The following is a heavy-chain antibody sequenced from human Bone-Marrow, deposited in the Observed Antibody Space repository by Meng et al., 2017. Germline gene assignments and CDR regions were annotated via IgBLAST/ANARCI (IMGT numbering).Heavy chain of an antibody. CDR2: IWYDGSNK. D-gene: IGHD2-21*02. V-gene: IGHV3-33*08. CDR1: GFTFSRYA. J-gene: IGHJ4*02. CDR3: ARDGDPVVVTPNIGVPYFDY. Sequence: QVQLVESGGGVVQPGRSLRLSCAASGFTFSRYAMDWVRQAPGKGLEWVAIIWYDGSNKFYADSVKGRFTISRDNSKSTLYLQMNSLRADDTAVYYCARDGDPVVVTPNIGVPYFDYWGQGTLVTVSS.